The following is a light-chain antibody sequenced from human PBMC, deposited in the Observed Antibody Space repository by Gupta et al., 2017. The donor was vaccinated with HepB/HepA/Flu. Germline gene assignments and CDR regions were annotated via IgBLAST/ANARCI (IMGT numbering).Light chain of an antibody. CDR2: RNN. CDR3: AAWDDSLSGFV. V-gene: IGLV1-47*01. CDR1: SSNIGNNY. Sequence: QSVLTQLPSASGTPGQRVTISCSGSSSNIGNNYVYWYRNLPRTAPKLLMYRNNQRPSGVPDRFSGSKSGTSVSLAISGLRAEDEADYYCAAWDDSLSGFVFGSGTKVTVL. J-gene: IGLJ1*01.